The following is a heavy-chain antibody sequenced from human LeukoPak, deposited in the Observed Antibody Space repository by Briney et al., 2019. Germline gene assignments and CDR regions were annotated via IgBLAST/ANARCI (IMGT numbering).Heavy chain of an antibody. V-gene: IGHV4-39*07. Sequence: SETLSLTCTVSGGSISSSTYYWGWLRQPPGKGLEWIGSIYYSGSTYYNPSLKSRVTMSVDTSKNQFSLKLSSVTAADTAVYYCARVLCCSGGSCYSNWYWFDPWGQGTLVTVSS. D-gene: IGHD2-15*01. J-gene: IGHJ5*02. CDR1: GGSISSSTYY. CDR2: IYYSGST. CDR3: ARVLCCSGGSCYSNWYWFDP.